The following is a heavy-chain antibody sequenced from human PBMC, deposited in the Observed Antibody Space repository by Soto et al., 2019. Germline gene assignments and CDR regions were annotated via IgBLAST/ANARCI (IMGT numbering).Heavy chain of an antibody. CDR2: IWFDGSNR. CDR3: AREGDSSGYPVYFDS. CDR1: GFSFSKFA. J-gene: IGHJ4*02. Sequence: GGSLRLSCAASGFSFSKFAMHWVRQAPGKGPECVAVIWFDGSNRDYADSVKGRFTVSRDNSENTLSLRMNNLRAEDTGVYYCAREGDSSGYPVYFDSWGQGTVVTVSS. V-gene: IGHV3-33*08. D-gene: IGHD3-22*01.